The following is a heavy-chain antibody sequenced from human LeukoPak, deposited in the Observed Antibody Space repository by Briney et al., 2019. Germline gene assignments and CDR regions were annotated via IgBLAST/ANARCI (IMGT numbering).Heavy chain of an antibody. V-gene: IGHV4-59*01. CDR3: ARIKSGYFL. CDR1: GGSLNNYF. Sequence: SETLSLTCTVSGGSLNNYFWSWIRQPPGKGLEWIGYIYYSGSTNYNPSLKSRVTISVDTSKNQFSLKLSSVTAADTAVYYCARIKSGYFLWGQGTLVTVSS. J-gene: IGHJ4*02. D-gene: IGHD6-13*01. CDR2: IYYSGST.